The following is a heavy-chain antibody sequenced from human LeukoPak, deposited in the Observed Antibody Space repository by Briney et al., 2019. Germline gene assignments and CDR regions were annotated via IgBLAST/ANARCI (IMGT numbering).Heavy chain of an antibody. CDR3: ARQFDILTGYQEFSWFDP. Sequence: GESLKISCKGSGYSFTSYWIGWVRQMPGKGLEWMGIIYPGDSDTRYSPSFQGQVTISADKSISTAYLQWSSLKASDTAMYYCARQFDILTGYQEFSWFDPWGQGTLVTVSS. D-gene: IGHD3-9*01. V-gene: IGHV5-51*01. J-gene: IGHJ5*02. CDR1: GYSFTSYW. CDR2: IYPGDSDT.